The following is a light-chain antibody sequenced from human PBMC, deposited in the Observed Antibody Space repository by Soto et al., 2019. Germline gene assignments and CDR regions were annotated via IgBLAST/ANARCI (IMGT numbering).Light chain of an antibody. V-gene: IGKV3-15*01. Sequence: EIVMTQSPDTLSMSPGERATLSCRASQSVGSKLVWYQQKPGQAPRLLIYGASTRATGIPARFSGSGSGTEFPLTISSLQSEDFAVYFCQQYNDWPPMYTFGQGTKLEIK. CDR3: QQYNDWPPMYT. CDR2: GAS. J-gene: IGKJ2*01. CDR1: QSVGSK.